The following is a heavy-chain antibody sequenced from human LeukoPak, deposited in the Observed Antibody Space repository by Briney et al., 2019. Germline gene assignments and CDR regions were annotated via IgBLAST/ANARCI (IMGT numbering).Heavy chain of an antibody. D-gene: IGHD2-15*01. CDR2: ISSSSSYI. J-gene: IGHJ4*02. Sequence: GGSLRLSCAASGFTFSSYSMNWVRQAPGKGLEWVSSISSSSSYIYYADSVKGRFTISRDNAKNSLYLQMNSLRAEDTAVYYCAKDSAMCSGGSCYVGIGYWGQGTLVTVSS. CDR3: AKDSAMCSGGSCYVGIGY. CDR1: GFTFSSYS. V-gene: IGHV3-21*04.